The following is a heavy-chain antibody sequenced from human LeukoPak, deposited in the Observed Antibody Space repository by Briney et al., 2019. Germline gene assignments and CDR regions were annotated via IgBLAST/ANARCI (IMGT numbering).Heavy chain of an antibody. D-gene: IGHD2-2*01. CDR2: ISSASGSI. CDR1: GFTFSSYS. CDR3: ARLPAYCSTTSCYHDY. Sequence: GGSLRLSCAASGFTFSSYSMNWVRQAPGKGLEWVSYISSASGSIYYADSVKGRFTISRDNAKNSLFLQMNSLRAEDTAVCYCARLPAYCSTTSCYHDYWGQGTLVTVSS. V-gene: IGHV3-48*04. J-gene: IGHJ4*02.